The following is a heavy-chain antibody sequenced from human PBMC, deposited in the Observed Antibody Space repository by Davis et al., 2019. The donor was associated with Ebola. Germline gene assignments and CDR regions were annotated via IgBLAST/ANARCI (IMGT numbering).Heavy chain of an antibody. CDR2: IRSKANSYET. CDR1: GFTFSGSA. V-gene: IGHV3-73*01. CDR3: TVGVMTTVTTGDY. J-gene: IGHJ4*02. Sequence: GESLKISCAASGFTFSGSAMHWVRQASGKGLEWVGRIRSKANSYETAYAASVKGRFTISRDDSKNTAYLQMNSLKTEDTAVYYCTVGVMTTVTTGDYWGQGTLVTVSS. D-gene: IGHD4-17*01.